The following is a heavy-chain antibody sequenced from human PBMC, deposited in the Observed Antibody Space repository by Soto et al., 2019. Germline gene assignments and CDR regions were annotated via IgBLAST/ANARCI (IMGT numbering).Heavy chain of an antibody. D-gene: IGHD4-17*01. CDR3: ARLTPTVTRFEY. J-gene: IGHJ4*02. CDR2: IHHSGST. CDR1: GGSFTDYF. Sequence: QVQLQQWGAGLLKPSETLSLTCTVYGGSFTDYFWDWIRQSPGKGLEWIGEIHHSGSTKYNPSLKSRVTMSIDTSKKQLSRNLSSVTAADTAVYYCARLTPTVTRFEYWGQGTLVTVS. V-gene: IGHV4-34*01.